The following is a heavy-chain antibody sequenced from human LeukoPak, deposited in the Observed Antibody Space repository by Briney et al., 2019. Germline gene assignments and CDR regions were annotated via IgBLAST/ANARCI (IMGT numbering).Heavy chain of an antibody. J-gene: IGHJ6*02. CDR3: ARRGVWFGAPGGYYYGMDV. CDR2: IHNSGTT. Sequence: SETLSLTCTVSGDSISGYYWSWIRQPPGKELEWIGYIHNSGTTNYNPSLKSRVTMSVNTSKNQFSLKLSSVTAADTAVYYCARRGVWFGAPGGYYYGMDVWGQGTTVTVSS. CDR1: GDSISGYY. V-gene: IGHV4-59*08. D-gene: IGHD3-10*01.